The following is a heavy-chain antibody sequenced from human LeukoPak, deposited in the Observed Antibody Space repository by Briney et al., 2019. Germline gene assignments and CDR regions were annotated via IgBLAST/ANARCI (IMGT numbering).Heavy chain of an antibody. Sequence: SETLSLTCAVYGGSFSGYYWSWIRQPPGKGLEWIGEINHSGSTNYNPSLKSQVTISVDTSKNQFSLKLSSVTAADTAVYYCARAGGPTYSNYVGYWGQGTLVTVSS. D-gene: IGHD4-4*01. CDR2: INHSGST. J-gene: IGHJ4*02. CDR1: GGSFSGYY. CDR3: ARAGGPTYSNYVGY. V-gene: IGHV4-34*01.